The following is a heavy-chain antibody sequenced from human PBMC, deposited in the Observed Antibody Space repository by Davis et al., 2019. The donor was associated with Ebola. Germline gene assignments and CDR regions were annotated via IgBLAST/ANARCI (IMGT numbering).Heavy chain of an antibody. J-gene: IGHJ5*02. CDR1: GYTFTGYY. CDR3: ARLGSSSWYWNWFDP. V-gene: IGHV1-2*02. D-gene: IGHD6-13*01. Sequence: ASVKVSCKASGYTFTGYYMHWVRQAPGQGLEWMGWINPNSGGTNYAQKFQGRVTMTRDTSISTAYMELSRLRSDDTAVYYCARLGSSSWYWNWFDPWGQGTLVTVSS. CDR2: INPNSGGT.